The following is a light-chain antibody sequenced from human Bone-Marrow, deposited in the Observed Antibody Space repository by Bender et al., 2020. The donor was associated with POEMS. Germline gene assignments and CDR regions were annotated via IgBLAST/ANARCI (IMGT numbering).Light chain of an antibody. J-gene: IGLJ2*01. CDR3: QSADSSGTYRFLV. CDR1: NIGTKS. Sequence: SSVLTQPPSVSVAPGQTATITCAENNIGTKSVHWYQQKPGQAPVLVIYKDSDRPSGIPERFSGSTSGTTVTLTINGVQAEDEADYYCQSADSSGTYRFLVFGGGTKLTVL. V-gene: IGLV3-25*03. CDR2: KDS.